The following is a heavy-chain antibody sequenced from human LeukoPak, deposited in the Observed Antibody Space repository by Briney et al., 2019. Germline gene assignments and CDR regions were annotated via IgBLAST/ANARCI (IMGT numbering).Heavy chain of an antibody. CDR1: GYTLTELS. Sequence: GASVKVSCKVSGYTLTELSMHWVRQAPGKGLEWMGGFDPEDGETIYAQKFQGRVTMTEDTSTDTAYMELSSLRSEDTAVYYCARDPSYYDSSGYYPADGYWGQGTLVTVSS. D-gene: IGHD3-22*01. CDR2: FDPEDGET. V-gene: IGHV1-24*01. CDR3: ARDPSYYDSSGYYPADGY. J-gene: IGHJ4*02.